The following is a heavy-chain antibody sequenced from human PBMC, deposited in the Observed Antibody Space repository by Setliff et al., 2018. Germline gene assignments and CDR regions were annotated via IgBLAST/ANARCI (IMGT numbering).Heavy chain of an antibody. V-gene: IGHV1-2*04. CDR1: GYTFTGYY. Sequence: ASGKVSCKASGYTFTGYYMHWVRQAPGQGLEWMGWINPNSGGTNYAQKFQGWVTMTRDTSISTAYMELSRLRSDDTAVYYCARKLGSSGWYTFDYWGQGTLVTVSS. J-gene: IGHJ4*02. CDR2: INPNSGGT. CDR3: ARKLGSSGWYTFDY. D-gene: IGHD6-19*01.